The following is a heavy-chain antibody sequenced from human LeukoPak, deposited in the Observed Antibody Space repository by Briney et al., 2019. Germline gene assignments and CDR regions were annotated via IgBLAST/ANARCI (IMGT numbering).Heavy chain of an antibody. CDR2: ISYDGSNK. V-gene: IGHV3-30*03. CDR1: GFTFSTYG. Sequence: PGGSLRLSCAASGFTFSTYGMHWVRQAPGKGLEWVAVISYDGSNKYYADSVKGRFTISRDNSKNTLYLQMNSLRAEDTALYYCARHQSRGPPDYWGQGTLVTVSS. J-gene: IGHJ4*02. D-gene: IGHD2-15*01. CDR3: ARHQSRGPPDY.